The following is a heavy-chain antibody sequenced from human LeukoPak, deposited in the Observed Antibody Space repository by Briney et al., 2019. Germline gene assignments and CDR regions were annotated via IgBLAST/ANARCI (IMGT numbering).Heavy chain of an antibody. CDR1: GFTFSDYS. Sequence: GRSLRLSCAASGFTFSDYSMNWVRQAPGKGLEWVSSISSSSIYIYYAESMKGRFTISRDNAKNSLYLQMNSLRAEDTAVYYCARDYYDNSGSLDYWGQGTLVTVSS. J-gene: IGHJ4*02. CDR3: ARDYYDNSGSLDY. V-gene: IGHV3-21*01. D-gene: IGHD3-22*01. CDR2: ISSSSIYI.